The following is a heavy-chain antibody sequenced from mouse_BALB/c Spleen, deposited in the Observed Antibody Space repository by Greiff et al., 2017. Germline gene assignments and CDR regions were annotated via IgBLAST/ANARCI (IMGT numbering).Heavy chain of an antibody. D-gene: IGHD1-1*01. CDR3: ARRGGSSPAWFAY. J-gene: IGHJ3*01. V-gene: IGHV1S56*01. CDR2: IYPGNVNT. CDR1: GYTFTSYY. Sequence: VQLQQSGPELVKPGASVRISCKASGYTFTSYYIHWVKQRPGQGLEWIGWIYPGNVNTKYNEKFKGKATLTADKSSSTAYMQLSSLTSEDSAVYFCARRGGSSPAWFAYWGQGTLVTVSA.